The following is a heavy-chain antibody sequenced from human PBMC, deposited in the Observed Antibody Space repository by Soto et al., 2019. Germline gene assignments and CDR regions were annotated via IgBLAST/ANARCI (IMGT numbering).Heavy chain of an antibody. CDR3: ARGVIVATMMTRGYYGMDV. CDR2: IYHSGST. V-gene: IGHV4-30-2*01. CDR1: GGSISSGGYS. Sequence: SETLSLTCAVSGGSISSGGYSWSWIRQPPGKGLEWIGYIYHSGSTYYNPSLKSRVTISVDRSKNQFSLKLSSVTAADTAVYYCARGVIVATMMTRGYYGMDVWGQGTTVTVSS. D-gene: IGHD5-12*01. J-gene: IGHJ6*02.